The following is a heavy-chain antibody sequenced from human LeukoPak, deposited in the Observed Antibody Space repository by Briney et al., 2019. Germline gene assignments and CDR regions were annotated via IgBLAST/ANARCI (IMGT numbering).Heavy chain of an antibody. Sequence: GGSLRLSCAASGFTFDDYAMHWIRQAPGKGLEWASGITWNSGRIGYADSVKGRFTISRDNAKNLLYLQMNSLTTEDTAFYYCAKYRAAAGSDEAFDFWGQGTMVTVSS. J-gene: IGHJ3*01. CDR1: GFTFDDYA. V-gene: IGHV3-9*01. CDR3: AKYRAAAGSDEAFDF. CDR2: ITWNSGRI. D-gene: IGHD6-13*01.